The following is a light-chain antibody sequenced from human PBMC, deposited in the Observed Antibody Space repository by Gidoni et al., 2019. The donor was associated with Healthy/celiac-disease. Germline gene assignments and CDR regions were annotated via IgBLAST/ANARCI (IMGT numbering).Light chain of an antibody. CDR1: HSLLHSNGYNY. V-gene: IGKV2-28*01. J-gene: IGKJ4*01. CDR2: LGS. Sequence: DIVMTQSPLSLPVTPGEPASISCRSSHSLLHSNGYNYLDWYLQKPGQSPQLLIYLGSNRTSGVPDRVSGSGSGTDFTLKISRVEAEDVGVYYCMQALQTPLTVGGGTKVEIK. CDR3: MQALQTPLT.